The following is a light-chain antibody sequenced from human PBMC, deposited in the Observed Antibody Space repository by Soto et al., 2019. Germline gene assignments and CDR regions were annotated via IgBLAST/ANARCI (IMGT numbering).Light chain of an antibody. CDR1: ISNIGSTP. J-gene: IGLJ1*01. V-gene: IGLV1-47*01. CDR3: ATWDDSLSVYD. CDR2: RNN. Sequence: QSVLTQPPSASGTPGQRVTISCSGSISNIGSTPVYWHQQLPGTAPKLLISRNNQRPSRVADRFSDPKSGTSASLSISCLPSEDEADYYGATWDDSLSVYDCGTGTQVTV.